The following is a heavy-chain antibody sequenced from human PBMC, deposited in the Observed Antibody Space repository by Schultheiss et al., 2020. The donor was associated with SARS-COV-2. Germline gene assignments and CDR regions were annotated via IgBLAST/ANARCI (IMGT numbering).Heavy chain of an antibody. CDR1: GFTFDDYA. CDR2: ISWNSGSI. V-gene: IGHV3-9*01. Sequence: SLKISCAASGFTFDDYAMHWVRQAPGKGLEWVSGISWNSGSIGYADSVKGRFTISRDNSKNTLYLQMNSLRAEDTAVYYCARVAGLRLGELSLRSDAFDIWGQGTMVTVSS. D-gene: IGHD3-16*02. J-gene: IGHJ3*02. CDR3: ARVAGLRLGELSLRSDAFDI.